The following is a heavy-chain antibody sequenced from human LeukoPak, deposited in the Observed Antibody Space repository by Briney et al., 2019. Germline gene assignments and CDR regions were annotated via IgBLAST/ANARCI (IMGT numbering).Heavy chain of an antibody. V-gene: IGHV3-30*18. D-gene: IGHD5-18*01. CDR2: ISYDGSNK. Sequence: GSLRLSCAASGFPFSSYGMHWVRQAPGKGLEWVAVISYDGSNKYYADSVKGRFTISRDNSKNTLYLQMNSLRAEDTAVYYCAKVKQDTAMAINWFDPWGQGTLVTVSS. J-gene: IGHJ5*02. CDR1: GFPFSSYG. CDR3: AKVKQDTAMAINWFDP.